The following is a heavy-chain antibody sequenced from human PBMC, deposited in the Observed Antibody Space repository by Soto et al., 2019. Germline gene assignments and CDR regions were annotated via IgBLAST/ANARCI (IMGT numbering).Heavy chain of an antibody. CDR2: ISSTTNYI. CDR3: ARESEDLTSNFDY. V-gene: IGHV3-21*06. J-gene: IGHJ4*02. CDR1: GFTFTRYS. Sequence: GGSLRLSCAASGFTFTRYSMNWVRRAPGKGLEWVSSISSTTNYIYYGDSMKGRFTISRDNAKNSLYLEMNSLRAEDTAVYYCARESEDLTSNFDYWGQGTLVTVSS.